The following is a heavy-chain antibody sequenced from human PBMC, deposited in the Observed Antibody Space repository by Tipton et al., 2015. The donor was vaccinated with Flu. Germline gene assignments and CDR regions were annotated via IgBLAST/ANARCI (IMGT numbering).Heavy chain of an antibody. CDR2: ITASGMTR. Sequence: SLRLSCAPSGFIFKNYEMNWVRQAPGKGLEWVAYITASGMTRYVAESVRGRFIVSRDNTKNSLFLQMASLRAEDTAVYYCARGRGDQLWGTTEGDALDIWGQGTVVIVSS. V-gene: IGHV3-48*03. J-gene: IGHJ3*02. D-gene: IGHD3-16*01. CDR3: ARGRGDQLWGTTEGDALDI. CDR1: GFIFKNYE.